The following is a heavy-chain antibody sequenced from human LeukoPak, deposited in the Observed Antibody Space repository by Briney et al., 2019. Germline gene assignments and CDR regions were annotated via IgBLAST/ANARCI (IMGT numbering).Heavy chain of an antibody. CDR2: ISSSSSYT. J-gene: IGHJ6*03. CDR3: ARAYSGSYGLGYYYMDV. D-gene: IGHD1-26*01. V-gene: IGHV3-21*01. Sequence: PGGSLRLSCAASGFTFSSYSMNWVRQAPGKGLEWVSSISSSSSYTYYADSVKGRFTISRDNAKKSQYLQMNSLRAEDTAVYYCARAYSGSYGLGYYYMDVWGKGTTVTVSS. CDR1: GFTFSSYS.